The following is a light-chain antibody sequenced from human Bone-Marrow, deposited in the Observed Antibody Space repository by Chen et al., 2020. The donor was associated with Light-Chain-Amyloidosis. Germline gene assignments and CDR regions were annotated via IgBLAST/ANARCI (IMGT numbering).Light chain of an antibody. CDR3: SSFTSSSSYV. J-gene: IGLJ1*01. CDR2: AVS. CDR1: SGDVGTYNY. V-gene: IGLV2-14*01. Sequence: QSALTQPASVSGSPGQSITISCTGNSGDVGTYNYVSWYQQHPGKAPKVMIYAVSNRPSGVSNRFSGSKAGNTASLTISGLQAEDEADYYCSSFTSSSSYVFGPGTKVTVL.